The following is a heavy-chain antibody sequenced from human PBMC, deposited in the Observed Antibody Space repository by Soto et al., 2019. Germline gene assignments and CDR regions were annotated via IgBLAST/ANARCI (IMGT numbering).Heavy chain of an antibody. CDR1: GFTFSSYA. CDR3: AKELRNIVVVVAASQPTSFDY. D-gene: IGHD2-15*01. Sequence: GGSLRLSRAASGFTFSSYAMSWVRQAPGKGLEWVSAISGSGGSTYYADSVKGRFTISRDNSKNTLYLQMNSLRAEDTAVYYCAKELRNIVVVVAASQPTSFDYWGQGTLVTVSS. V-gene: IGHV3-23*01. CDR2: ISGSGGST. J-gene: IGHJ4*02.